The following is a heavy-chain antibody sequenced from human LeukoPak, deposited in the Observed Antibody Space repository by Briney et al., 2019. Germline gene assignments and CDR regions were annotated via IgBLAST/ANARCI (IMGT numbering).Heavy chain of an antibody. D-gene: IGHD2-15*01. CDR2: MNPNSGNT. CDR1: GYTFTSYD. J-gene: IGHJ5*02. Sequence: ASVKVSCKASGYTFTSYDINWVRQATGQGLEWMGWMNPNSGNTGYAQKFQGRVTMTRNTSISTAYMELSSLGSEDTAVYYCARGGCSGGSCYWEYNWFDPWGQGTLVTVSS. V-gene: IGHV1-8*01. CDR3: ARGGCSGGSCYWEYNWFDP.